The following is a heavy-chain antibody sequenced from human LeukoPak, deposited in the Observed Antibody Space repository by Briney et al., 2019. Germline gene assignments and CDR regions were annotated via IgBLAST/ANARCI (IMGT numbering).Heavy chain of an antibody. J-gene: IGHJ4*02. CDR3: ATVVRLRYFDWLLYPPFDY. Sequence: ASVKVSCKVSVYTLTELSMHWVRQAPGKGLEWMGGFDPGDGETIYAQKVQGRVTMTEDTSTDTAYMELSSLRSEDTAVYYCATVVRLRYFDWLLYPPFDYWGQGTLVTVSS. V-gene: IGHV1-24*01. D-gene: IGHD3-9*01. CDR2: FDPGDGET. CDR1: VYTLTELS.